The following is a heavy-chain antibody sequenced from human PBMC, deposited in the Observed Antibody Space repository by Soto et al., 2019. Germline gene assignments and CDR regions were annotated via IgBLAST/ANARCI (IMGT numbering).Heavy chain of an antibody. Sequence: GSLRLSCAASGFTFSSYSMNWVRQAPGKGLEWVSYISSSSSTIYYADSVKGRFTISRDNAKNSLYLQMNSLRDEDTAVYYCAREFHVSLWCGALYPDDFDILGQGTMVTVS. J-gene: IGHJ3*02. V-gene: IGHV3-48*02. D-gene: IGHD3-10*01. CDR3: AREFHVSLWCGALYPDDFDI. CDR2: ISSSSSTI. CDR1: GFTFSSYS.